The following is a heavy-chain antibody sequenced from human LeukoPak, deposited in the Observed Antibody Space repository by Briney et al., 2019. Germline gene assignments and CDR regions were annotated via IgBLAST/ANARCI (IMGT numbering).Heavy chain of an antibody. CDR1: GGPFSGYY. V-gene: IGHV4-34*01. CDR2: INHSGST. Sequence: SETLSLTCAVYGGPFSGYYWSWIRQPPGKGLEWIGEINHSGSTNYNPSLKSRVTISVDTSKNQFSLKLSSVTAADTAVYYCARGVYSGYAYGWFDPWGQGTLVTVSS. D-gene: IGHD5-12*01. CDR3: ARGVYSGYAYGWFDP. J-gene: IGHJ5*02.